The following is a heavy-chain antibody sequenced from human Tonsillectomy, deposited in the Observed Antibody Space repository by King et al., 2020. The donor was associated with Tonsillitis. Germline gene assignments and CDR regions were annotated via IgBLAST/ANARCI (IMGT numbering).Heavy chain of an antibody. CDR2: ISSSSSTI. D-gene: IGHD4-17*01. CDR3: ARVGGDYVFDY. V-gene: IGHV3-48*01. CDR1: GFTFITYS. Sequence: VQLVESGGGLVQPGGSLRLSCAASGFTFITYSRNWVRRAPGKGLEWVAYISSSSSTIYYTASVKGRFTISRDNAKNSLYLQMNSLGAEDTAVYYCARVGGDYVFDYWGQGTLVTVSS. J-gene: IGHJ4*02.